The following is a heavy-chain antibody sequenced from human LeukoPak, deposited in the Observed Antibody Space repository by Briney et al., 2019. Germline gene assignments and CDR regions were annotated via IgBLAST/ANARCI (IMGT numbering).Heavy chain of an antibody. CDR3: ARGRSSWYRAFDI. CDR2: IIPIFGTA. V-gene: IGHV1-69*05. D-gene: IGHD6-13*01. J-gene: IGHJ3*02. Sequence: GSSVKVSCKASGGTFSSYAISWVRQAPGQGLEWMGGIIPIFGTANYAQKFQGRVTITTDDSTSTAYMELSSLRSEDTAVYYCARGRSSWYRAFDIWGQGTMVTVSS. CDR1: GGTFSSYA.